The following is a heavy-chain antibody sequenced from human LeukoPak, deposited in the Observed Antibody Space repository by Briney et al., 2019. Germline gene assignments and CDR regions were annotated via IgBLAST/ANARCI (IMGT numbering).Heavy chain of an antibody. CDR1: GYSFTSYW. Sequence: AESLKISSEGSGYSFTSYWICWVRQPGRKGLEWMWINYPGDSDTRYSPSFQGQVTISADKSISTAYLQWSSLKASDTAMYYCATQRYFDWLEWGGYFDYWGQGTLVTVSS. V-gene: IGHV5-51*01. D-gene: IGHD3-9*01. CDR3: ATQRYFDWLEWGGYFDY. J-gene: IGHJ4*02. CDR2: NYPGDSDT.